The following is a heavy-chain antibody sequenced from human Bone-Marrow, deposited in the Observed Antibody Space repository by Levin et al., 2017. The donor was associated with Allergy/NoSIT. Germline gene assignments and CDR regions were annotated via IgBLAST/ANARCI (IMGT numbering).Heavy chain of an antibody. CDR3: ARDLTNSGYGFDY. Sequence: SVKVSCKASGGTFSSYAISWVRQAPGQGLEWMGGIIPIFGTANYAQKFQGRVTITADESTSTAYMELSSLRSEDTAVYYCARDLTNSGYGFDYWGQGTLVTVSS. CDR2: IIPIFGTA. CDR1: GGTFSSYA. J-gene: IGHJ4*02. D-gene: IGHD5-12*01. V-gene: IGHV1-69*13.